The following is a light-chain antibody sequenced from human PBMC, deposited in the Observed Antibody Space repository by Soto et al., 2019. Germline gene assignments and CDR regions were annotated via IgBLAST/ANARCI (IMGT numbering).Light chain of an antibody. CDR2: AAS. V-gene: IGKV4-1*01. Sequence: DSLMTQSPYSLSVSLGERATINCKSSQSVLYSPNNKNYLAWYHQKPGQAPRLLIYAASTRATGIPDRFSGSGSGTDFTLTISRLEPEDFAVYYCQQYGSSPITFGQGTRLEIK. J-gene: IGKJ5*01. CDR3: QQYGSSPIT. CDR1: QSVLYSPNNKNY.